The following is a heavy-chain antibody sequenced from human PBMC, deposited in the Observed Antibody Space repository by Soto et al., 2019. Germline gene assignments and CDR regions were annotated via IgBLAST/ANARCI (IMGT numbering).Heavy chain of an antibody. J-gene: IGHJ6*02. CDR3: ARSDNRNSLYGVDV. CDR2: INHRGSS. CDR1: GGSLSGYY. Sequence: SETLSLTCAVNGGSLSGYYWSWIRQSPGKGLEWIGEINHRGSSDYNPSLKSRVTISIDASKNHVTLELTSVTAADTAVYYCARSDNRNSLYGVDVWGQGTAVS. D-gene: IGHD1-7*01. V-gene: IGHV4-34*01.